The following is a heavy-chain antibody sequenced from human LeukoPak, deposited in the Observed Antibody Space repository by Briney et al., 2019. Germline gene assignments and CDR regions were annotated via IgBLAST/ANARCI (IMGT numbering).Heavy chain of an antibody. J-gene: IGHJ4*02. D-gene: IGHD3-3*01. V-gene: IGHV3-23*01. CDR1: GLTSGSYA. Sequence: GGSLRLPCAGSGLTSGSYAMSWVRQAPGKGLEWVSGISHSGDKTYYADFVKGRFTISRDNSNNMVYLQMNSLTAEDTAVYYCAKDHGFWSGHFFFFDYWGQGTLVTVSS. CDR3: AKDHGFWSGHFFFFDY. CDR2: ISHSGDKT.